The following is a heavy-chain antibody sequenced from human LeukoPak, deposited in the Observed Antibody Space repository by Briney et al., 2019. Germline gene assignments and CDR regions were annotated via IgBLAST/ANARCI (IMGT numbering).Heavy chain of an antibody. CDR3: ARVPTIFGVVITGRYGMDV. CDR1: GYTFTSYG. V-gene: IGHV1-18*01. CDR2: ISAYNGNT. Sequence: ASAKVSCKASGYTFTSYGISWVRQAPGQGLGWMGWISAYNGNTNYAQKLQGRVTMTTDTSTSTAYMELRSLRSDDTAVYYCARVPTIFGVVITGRYGMDVWGQGTTVTVSS. J-gene: IGHJ6*02. D-gene: IGHD3-3*01.